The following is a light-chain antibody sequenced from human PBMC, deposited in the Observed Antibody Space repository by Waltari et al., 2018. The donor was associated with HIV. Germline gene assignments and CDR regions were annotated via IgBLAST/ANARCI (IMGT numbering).Light chain of an antibody. CDR1: QSISGN. V-gene: IGKV3-15*01. Sequence: EIVMTQSPAILSVSPGERATLSCRASQSISGNLAWYQQTPGQSPRLLIYGASTRAAGVPARFSGSGSGTEFTLTISSLQSEDFAIYYCQQYNKWPRTFGQGTKLEIK. J-gene: IGKJ1*01. CDR2: GAS. CDR3: QQYNKWPRT.